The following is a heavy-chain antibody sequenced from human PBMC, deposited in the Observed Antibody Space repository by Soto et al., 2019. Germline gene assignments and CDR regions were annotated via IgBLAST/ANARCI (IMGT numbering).Heavy chain of an antibody. CDR1: GGSVSDKTYY. CDR2: VYYSGTT. J-gene: IGHJ4*02. CDR3: ARTTAVPNSLRSRYFFDY. D-gene: IGHD4-17*01. V-gene: IGHV4-61*01. Sequence: SETLSLTCSVSGGSVSDKTYYWSWIRQPPGQRLEWIGYVYYSGTTNYNPSLKSRVTISVDLSKNQFSLRLSSVTTADTALYYCARTTAVPNSLRSRYFFDYWGQGTLVTVSS.